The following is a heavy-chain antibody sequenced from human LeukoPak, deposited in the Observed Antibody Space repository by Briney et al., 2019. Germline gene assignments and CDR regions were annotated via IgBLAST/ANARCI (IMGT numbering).Heavy chain of an antibody. CDR3: ARGVGATGGY. J-gene: IGHJ4*02. CDR1: GFTFSSYA. Sequence: PGGSLRLSCAASGFTFSSYAMSWVRQAPGKGLEWVSAISGSGGSTYYADSVKGRFTIPRDNAKNSLYLQMNSLRAEDTAVYYCARGVGATGGYWGQGTLVTVSS. V-gene: IGHV3-23*01. D-gene: IGHD1-26*01. CDR2: ISGSGGST.